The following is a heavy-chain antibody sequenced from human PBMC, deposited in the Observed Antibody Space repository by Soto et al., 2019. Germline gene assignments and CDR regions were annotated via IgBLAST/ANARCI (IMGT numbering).Heavy chain of an antibody. V-gene: IGHV3-9*01. J-gene: IGHJ4*02. CDR2: ISWNSIII. Sequence: EVQLVESGGGLVQPGRSLRLSCAASGFTFDDYAMHWVRRVPGKGLEWVSSISWNSIIIGYADSVKGRFTISRDNAKNSLYLQMNSLRPEDTALYYCAKGGPDGFCSGGRCYFDYWGKGTLVTVSS. D-gene: IGHD2-15*01. CDR1: GFTFDDYA. CDR3: AKGGPDGFCSGGRCYFDY.